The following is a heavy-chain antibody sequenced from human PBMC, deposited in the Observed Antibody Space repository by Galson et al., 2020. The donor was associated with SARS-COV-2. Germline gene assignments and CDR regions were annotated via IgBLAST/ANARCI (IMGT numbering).Heavy chain of an antibody. J-gene: IGHJ6*02. Sequence: NSGGSLRLSCAASGFTFSSYSMNWVRQAPGKGLEWVSSISSSSYIYYADSVKGRFTISRDNAKNSLYLQMNSLRAEDTAVYYCARDSYGGNVYYYYYYGMDVWGQGTTVTVSS. CDR2: ISSSSYI. D-gene: IGHD2-15*01. CDR1: GFTFSSYS. CDR3: ARDSYGGNVYYYYYYGMDV. V-gene: IGHV3-21*01.